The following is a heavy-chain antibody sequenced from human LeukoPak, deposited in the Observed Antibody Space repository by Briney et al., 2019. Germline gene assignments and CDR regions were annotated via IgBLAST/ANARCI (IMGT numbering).Heavy chain of an antibody. CDR2: ISGSGGST. Sequence: GGSLRLSCAASGFTFSSYAMSWVRQAPGKGLEWVSAISGSGGSTYYADPVKGRLTISRDNAKNTLYLQMNSLRAEDTAVYYCARGPSGRLGDYWGQGTLVTVSS. D-gene: IGHD3-10*01. CDR3: ARGPSGRLGDY. J-gene: IGHJ4*02. V-gene: IGHV3-23*01. CDR1: GFTFSSYA.